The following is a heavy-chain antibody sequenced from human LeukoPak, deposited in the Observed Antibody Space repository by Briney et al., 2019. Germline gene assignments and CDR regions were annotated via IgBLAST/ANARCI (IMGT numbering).Heavy chain of an antibody. CDR1: GYTFTSYG. V-gene: IGHV1-18*01. J-gene: IGHJ6*03. D-gene: IGHD3-22*01. Sequence: ASVKVSCKASGYTFTSYGISWVRQAPGQGLEWMGWISAYNGNTNYAQKLQGRVTMTTDTSTSTAYMEPRSLRSDDTAVYYCARDGPLEMTSSGYPHYYYYMDVWGKGTTVTVSS. CDR2: ISAYNGNT. CDR3: ARDGPLEMTSSGYPHYYYYMDV.